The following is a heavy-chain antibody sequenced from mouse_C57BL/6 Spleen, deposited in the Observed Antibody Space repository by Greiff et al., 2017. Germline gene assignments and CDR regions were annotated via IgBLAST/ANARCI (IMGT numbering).Heavy chain of an antibody. CDR3: AKYGSSYAMDY. J-gene: IGHJ4*01. CDR2: ISSGSSTI. D-gene: IGHD1-1*01. Sequence: EVMLVESGGGLVKPGGSLKLSCAASGFTFSDYGMHWVRQAPEKGLEWVAYISSGSSTIYYADTVKGRFTISRDNAKNTLFLQMTSLRSEDTAMYYCAKYGSSYAMDYWGQGTSVTVSS. V-gene: IGHV5-17*01. CDR1: GFTFSDYG.